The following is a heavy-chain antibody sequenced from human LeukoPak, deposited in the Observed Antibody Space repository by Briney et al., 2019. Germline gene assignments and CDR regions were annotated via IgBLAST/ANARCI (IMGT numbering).Heavy chain of an antibody. V-gene: IGHV4-39*01. CDR1: SGSIGSSSYC. J-gene: IGHJ3*02. Sequence: PSETLSLTCTVSSGSIGSSSYCWGWIRQSPGKGLEWIGSVCYSGSTYYNPSLKSRVTISVDTSKNRFSLKLNSVTAADTAVYYCARELGRLQTLRDAFDIWGQGTMVTVSS. CDR2: VCYSGST. D-gene: IGHD5-24*01. CDR3: ARELGRLQTLRDAFDI.